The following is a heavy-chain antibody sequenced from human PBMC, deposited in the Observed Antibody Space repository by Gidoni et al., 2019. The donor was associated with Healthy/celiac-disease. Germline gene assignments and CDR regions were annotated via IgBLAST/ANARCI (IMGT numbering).Heavy chain of an antibody. CDR2: TYPGDSDT. D-gene: IGHD3-9*01. Sequence: VQLVQSGAEVKKPGESLKISCKGSGYSFPIYWIGWVRQMPGKGLDWMGITYPGDSDTRYSPSFQGQVTISADKSISTAYLQWSSLKASDTAMYYCARHRRYFDWLFDYWGQGTLVTVSS. CDR1: GYSFPIYW. V-gene: IGHV5-51*01. J-gene: IGHJ4*02. CDR3: ARHRRYFDWLFDY.